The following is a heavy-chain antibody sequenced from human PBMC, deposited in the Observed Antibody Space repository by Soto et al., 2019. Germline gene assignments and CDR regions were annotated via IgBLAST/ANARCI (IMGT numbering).Heavy chain of an antibody. J-gene: IGHJ4*01. Sequence: PSETLSLTCTVSGGSISNGGYYWNWVRQHPGKGLEWIGYIHYSGSTWYNPSLESRVTISVDTSKDRFSLKLRSVTAADTAVYYCARVRGSGNYAAYYFDSWGQGTLVTVSS. CDR1: GGSISNGGYY. V-gene: IGHV4-31*03. CDR2: IHYSGST. D-gene: IGHD3-10*01. CDR3: ARVRGSGNYAAYYFDS.